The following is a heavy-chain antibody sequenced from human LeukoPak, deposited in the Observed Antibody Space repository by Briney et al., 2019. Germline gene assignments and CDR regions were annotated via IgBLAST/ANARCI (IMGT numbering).Heavy chain of an antibody. CDR2: IFTSGST. Sequence: PSETLSLTCTVSGGSISSGSYYWSWIRQPAGKGLEWIGRIFTSGSTKYNPSLKSRVTISVDTSKNQFSLKLSSVTAADTAVYYCAREGKITMVRGVIRYYYMDVWGIGTTVTISS. CDR3: AREGKITMVRGVIRYYYMDV. V-gene: IGHV4-61*02. D-gene: IGHD3-10*01. CDR1: GGSISSGSYY. J-gene: IGHJ6*03.